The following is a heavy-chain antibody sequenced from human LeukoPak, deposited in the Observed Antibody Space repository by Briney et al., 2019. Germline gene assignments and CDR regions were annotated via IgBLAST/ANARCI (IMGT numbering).Heavy chain of an antibody. V-gene: IGHV1-2*02. D-gene: IGHD5-12*01. CDR1: GYTFTGYY. CDR2: INPNSGGT. J-gene: IGHJ4*02. CDR3: ARGQVSRDGYAHFDY. Sequence: ASVKVSCKASGYTFTGYYMHLVRQAPGQGLEWMGWINPNSGGTNYAQKFQGRVTMTRDTSISTAYMELSRLRSDDTAVYYCARGQVSRDGYAHFDYWGQGTLVTVSS.